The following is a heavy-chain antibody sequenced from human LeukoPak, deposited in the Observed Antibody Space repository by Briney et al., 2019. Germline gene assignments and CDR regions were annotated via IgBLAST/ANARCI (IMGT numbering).Heavy chain of an antibody. V-gene: IGHV3-7*03. CDR2: ISHNGNVN. D-gene: IGHD3-16*01. CDR3: ARGGGLDV. CDR1: GFTFSSYW. Sequence: GGSLRLSCAASGFTFSSYWMNWARQAPGKGLEWVASISHNGNVNYYVDSVKGRFTISRDNAKNSLCLQMSNLRAEDTAVYFCARGGGLDVWGQGATVTVSS. J-gene: IGHJ6*02.